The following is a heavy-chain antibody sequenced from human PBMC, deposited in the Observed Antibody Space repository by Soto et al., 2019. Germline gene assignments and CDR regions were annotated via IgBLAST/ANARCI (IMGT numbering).Heavy chain of an antibody. V-gene: IGHV4-59*01. CDR2: IYYSGST. CDR3: ARGTTRRAGFDY. CDR1: GDSISSGSY. Sequence: PSETLSLTCTVSGDSISSGSYWGWIRQPPGKGLEWIGYIYYSGSTNYNPSLKSRVTISVDTSKNQFSLKLSSVTAADTAVYYCARGTTRRAGFDYWGQGTLVTVSS. J-gene: IGHJ4*02. D-gene: IGHD6-25*01.